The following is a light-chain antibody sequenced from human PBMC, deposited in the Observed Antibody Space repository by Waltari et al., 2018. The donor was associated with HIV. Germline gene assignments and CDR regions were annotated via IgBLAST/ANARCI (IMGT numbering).Light chain of an antibody. Sequence: EIVLTQSPGTLSLSPGERATLPCRASQSIYGSPLAWYQQKPGQPPRFLFYGASSRAAGTPDRFSGSGSGTEFTLTISRLEPEDFAVYYCQRYSTSPPYTFGQGTKLENK. CDR1: QSIYGSP. CDR2: GAS. J-gene: IGKJ2*01. CDR3: QRYSTSPPYT. V-gene: IGKV3-20*01.